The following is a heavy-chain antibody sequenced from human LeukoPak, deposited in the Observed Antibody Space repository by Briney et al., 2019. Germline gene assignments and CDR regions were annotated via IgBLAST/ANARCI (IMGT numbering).Heavy chain of an antibody. J-gene: IGHJ3*02. CDR3: AKGGYYDSSDAFDI. CDR2: IYSGGST. V-gene: IGHV3-66*01. Sequence: PGGSLRLSCAASGFTVSSNYMSWVRQAPGKGLEWVSVIYSGGSTYYADSVKGRFTISRDNSKNTLYLQMNSLRAEDTAVYYCAKGGYYDSSDAFDIWGQGTMVTVSS. D-gene: IGHD3-22*01. CDR1: GFTVSSNY.